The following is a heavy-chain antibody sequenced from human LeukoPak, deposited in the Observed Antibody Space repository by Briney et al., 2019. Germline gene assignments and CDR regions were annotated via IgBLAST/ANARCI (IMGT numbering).Heavy chain of an antibody. J-gene: IGHJ4*02. CDR2: IYHSGST. V-gene: IGHV4-4*02. CDR3: ARRGKTYGSGSYYRT. Sequence: PSETLSLTCAVSGGSISSSNWWSWVRQPPGKGLEWIGEIYHSGSTNYNPSLKSRVTISVDTSKNQFSLKLSSVTAADTAVYYCARRGKTYGSGSYYRTWGQGTLVTVSS. CDR1: GGSISSSNW. D-gene: IGHD3-10*01.